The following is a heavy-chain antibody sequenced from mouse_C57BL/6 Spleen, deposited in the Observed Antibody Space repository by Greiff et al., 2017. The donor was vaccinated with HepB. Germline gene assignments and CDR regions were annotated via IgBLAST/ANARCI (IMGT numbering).Heavy chain of an antibody. CDR1: GFTFSDYG. D-gene: IGHD2-5*01. CDR3: ARDSNPVYYYAMDY. CDR2: ISSGSSTI. Sequence: EVMLVESGGGLVKPGGSLKLSCAASGFTFSDYGMHWVRQAPEKGLEWVAYISSGSSTIYYADTVKGRFTISRDNAKNTLFLQMTSLRSEDTAMYYCARDSNPVYYYAMDYWGQGTSVTVSS. J-gene: IGHJ4*01. V-gene: IGHV5-17*01.